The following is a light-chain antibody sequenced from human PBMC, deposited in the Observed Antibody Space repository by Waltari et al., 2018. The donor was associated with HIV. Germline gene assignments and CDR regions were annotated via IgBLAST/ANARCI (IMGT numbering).Light chain of an antibody. Sequence: DIQMTQSPSTLSASVGDRVTMTCRASQSITNWLAWYQQKPGKAPKLLIYRATSLESAVPSRFSGSGSGTEFTLTINSLQPDDFATYYCQQYYSYPITFGQGTRLEIK. V-gene: IGKV1-5*03. CDR1: QSITNW. CDR2: RAT. CDR3: QQYYSYPIT. J-gene: IGKJ5*01.